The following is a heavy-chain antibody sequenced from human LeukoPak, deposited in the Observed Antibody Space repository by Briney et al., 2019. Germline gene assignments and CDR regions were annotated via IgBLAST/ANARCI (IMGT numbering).Heavy chain of an antibody. V-gene: IGHV4-39*01. D-gene: IGHD3-10*01. CDR1: GGSISSSSYY. Sequence: SETLCLTCTVSGGSISSSSYYWGWIRQPPGKGLEWIGSIYYSGSTYYNPSLKSRVTISVDTSKNQFSLKLSSVTAADTAVYYCARLYGSGRAIDYWGQGTLVTVSS. J-gene: IGHJ4*02. CDR3: ARLYGSGRAIDY. CDR2: IYYSGST.